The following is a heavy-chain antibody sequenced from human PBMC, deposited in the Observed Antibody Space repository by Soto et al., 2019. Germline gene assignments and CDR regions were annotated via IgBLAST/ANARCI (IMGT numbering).Heavy chain of an antibody. J-gene: IGHJ6*04. CDR1: GFTVSSYS. V-gene: IGHV3-48*01. D-gene: IGHD2-15*01. CDR2: ISSSSSPI. Sequence: GGSLRLACAAAGFTVSSYSMNGVRQAPGKGLEWVSYISSSSSPIYYADSVKGRFTISRENAKNSLYLQMNSLRAEDKAVYQCARDEATIVVVAATTVWDKGTTVTVSP. CDR3: ARDEATIVVVAATTV.